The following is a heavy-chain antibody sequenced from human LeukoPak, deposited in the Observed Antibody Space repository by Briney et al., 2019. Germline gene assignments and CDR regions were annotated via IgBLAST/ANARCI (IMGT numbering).Heavy chain of an antibody. CDR1: GFTVSSNY. J-gene: IGHJ3*02. Sequence: PGGSLRLSCAASGFTVSSNYMSWVRQAPGKGLEWVSVIYSGGSTYYADSVKGRFTISRDNSKNTLYLQMNSLRAEDTAVYYCAGGSCYYDSSASHDAFDIWGQGTMVTVSS. CDR3: AGGSCYYDSSASHDAFDI. D-gene: IGHD3-22*01. CDR2: IYSGGST. V-gene: IGHV3-53*01.